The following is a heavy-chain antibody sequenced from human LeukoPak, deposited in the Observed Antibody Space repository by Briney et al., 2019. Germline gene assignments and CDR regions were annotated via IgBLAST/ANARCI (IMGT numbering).Heavy chain of an antibody. CDR1: GFTFSSYA. CDR3: AKSGRASIAAAGADY. D-gene: IGHD6-13*01. J-gene: IGHJ4*02. CDR2: ISGSGGST. V-gene: IGHV3-23*01. Sequence: GGSLRLSCAASGFTFSSYAMSWVRQAPGKGLEWVSAISGSGGSTYYADSVKGRFTISRDNSKNTLYLQMNSLRAEDTAVYYCAKSGRASIAAAGADYWGQGTLDTVSS.